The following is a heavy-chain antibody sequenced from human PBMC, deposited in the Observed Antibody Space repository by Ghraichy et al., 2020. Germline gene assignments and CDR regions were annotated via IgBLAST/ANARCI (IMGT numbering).Heavy chain of an antibody. J-gene: IGHJ2*01. V-gene: IGHV3-7*03. D-gene: IGHD2-21*02. Sequence: GGSLRLSCAASGFMFSSYWMGWVRQIPGKGLQWVANIKPDGSEKYYVDSMKGRFTISRDNPNNSLYLHMNSLRAEDTAVYHCARIYCGGDCYSGHWYFDLWGRGTLVTVSS. CDR1: GFMFSSYW. CDR3: ARIYCGGDCYSGHWYFDL. CDR2: IKPDGSEK.